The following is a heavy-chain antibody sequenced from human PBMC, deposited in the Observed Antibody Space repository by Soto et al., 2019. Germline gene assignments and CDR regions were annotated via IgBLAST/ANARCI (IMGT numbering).Heavy chain of an antibody. CDR2: VYWNDDK. CDR3: ARGLATVPVVAFDI. J-gene: IGHJ3*02. V-gene: IGHV2-5*01. D-gene: IGHD1-1*01. CDR1: GISLSTSGVG. Sequence: QITLKGSGPTLVKPTQTLTLTCTLSGISLSTSGVGLGWIRQTPGKALEWLALVYWNDDKHYSPSLKSRLTITKDNSKNQEVLTMTNMDPADTATYYCARGLATVPVVAFDIWGQGTVVTVSS.